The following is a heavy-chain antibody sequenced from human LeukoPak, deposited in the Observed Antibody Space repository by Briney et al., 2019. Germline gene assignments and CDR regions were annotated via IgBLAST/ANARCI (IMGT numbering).Heavy chain of an antibody. CDR3: AKGVRSGYDRLDY. D-gene: IGHD5-12*01. J-gene: IGHJ4*02. CDR2: ISYDGFNK. Sequence: GGSLRLSCAASGFTFNTYGMHWVRQAPGTGLEWVAVISYDGFNKNHADSVKGRFTISRDNSKNTLYLQMNSLRVEDTAVYYCAKGVRSGYDRLDYWGQGTLVTVSS. CDR1: GFTFNTYG. V-gene: IGHV3-30*18.